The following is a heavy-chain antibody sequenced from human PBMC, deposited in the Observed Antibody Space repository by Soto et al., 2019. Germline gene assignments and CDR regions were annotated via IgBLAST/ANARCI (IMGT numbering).Heavy chain of an antibody. CDR1: GFTFSSYA. J-gene: IGHJ4*02. Sequence: PGGSLRLSCAASGFTFSSYAMSWVRQAPGKGLEWVSAISGSGGSTYYADSVKGRFTISRDNSKNTLYLQMNSLRAEDTAVYYCAKDWAASSIAVAGALDYWGQGTLVTVSS. CDR3: AKDWAASSIAVAGALDY. CDR2: ISGSGGST. V-gene: IGHV3-23*01. D-gene: IGHD6-19*01.